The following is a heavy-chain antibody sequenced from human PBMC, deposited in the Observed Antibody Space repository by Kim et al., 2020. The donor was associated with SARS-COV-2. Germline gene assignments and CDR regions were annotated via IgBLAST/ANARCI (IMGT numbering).Heavy chain of an antibody. D-gene: IGHD3-16*02. V-gene: IGHV3-15*01. Sequence: GGSLRLSCAASGFTFSNAWMSWVRQAPGKGLEWVGRIKSKTDGGTTDYAAPVKGRFTISRDDSKNTLYLQMNSLKTEDTAVYYCTTEGDYDYVWGSYRYSGWGQGTLVTVSS. J-gene: IGHJ4*02. CDR2: IKSKTDGGTT. CDR3: TTEGDYDYVWGSYRYSG. CDR1: GFTFSNAW.